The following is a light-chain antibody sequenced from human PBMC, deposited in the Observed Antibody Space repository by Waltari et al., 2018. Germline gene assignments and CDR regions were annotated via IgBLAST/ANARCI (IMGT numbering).Light chain of an antibody. CDR2: EVS. CDR1: YSDVGASDF. V-gene: IGLV2-14*01. Sequence: QSALTQPASVSGSPGQSITISCSGTYSDVGASDFVSWYQQHPGKAPHLIIYEVSNRPSGISNRFSASKSGNTASLTISGLQAEDEADYYCSSYTTSSAPGVFGTGTRVTVL. J-gene: IGLJ1*01. CDR3: SSYTTSSAPGV.